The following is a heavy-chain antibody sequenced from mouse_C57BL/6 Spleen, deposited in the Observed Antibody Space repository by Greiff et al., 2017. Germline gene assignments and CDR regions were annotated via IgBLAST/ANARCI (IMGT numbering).Heavy chain of an antibody. CDR3: ARFYSNYGYFDV. CDR2: INTKYGTT. D-gene: IGHD2-5*01. V-gene: IGHV1-39*01. CDR1: GYSFTDYN. J-gene: IGHJ1*03. Sequence: EVQLQQSGPELVKPGASVKISCKASGYSFTDYNMNWVKQSNGKSLEWNGVINTKYGTTRYNQKFKGKATLTVAQSSSTAYMQLNSLTSEDSAVYYCARFYSNYGYFDVWGTGTTVTVSS.